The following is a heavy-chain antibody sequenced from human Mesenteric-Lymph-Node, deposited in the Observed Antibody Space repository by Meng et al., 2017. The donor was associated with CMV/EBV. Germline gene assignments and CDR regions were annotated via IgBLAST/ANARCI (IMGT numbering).Heavy chain of an antibody. V-gene: IGHV4-34*01. CDR3: ARGSSYDILTGYFDY. J-gene: IGHJ4*02. CDR2: INHSGST. CDR1: GGSFSGYY. Sequence: QVALHQWGAGLFKPSETLSVTCAVYGGSFSGYYWNWIRQSPEKGLEWIGEINHSGSTTYNPSFTSRIIISVETSTNQISLNMSSVTAADTAVYYCARGSSYDILTGYFDYWGQGALVTVSS. D-gene: IGHD3-9*01.